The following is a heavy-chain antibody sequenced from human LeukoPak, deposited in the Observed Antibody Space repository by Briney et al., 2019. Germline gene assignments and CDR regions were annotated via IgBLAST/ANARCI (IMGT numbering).Heavy chain of an antibody. CDR1: GGSISSSSDY. J-gene: IGHJ3*02. CDR3: ARSYYDFWSGYHYAFDI. CDR2: IYYSGST. V-gene: IGHV4-39*01. Sequence: KPSETLSLTCTVSGGSISSSSDYWGWIRQPPGKGLEWIGSIYYSGSTYYNPSLKSRVTISVDTSKNQFSLKLSSVTAADTAVYYCARSYYDFWSGYHYAFDIWGQGTMVTVSS. D-gene: IGHD3-3*01.